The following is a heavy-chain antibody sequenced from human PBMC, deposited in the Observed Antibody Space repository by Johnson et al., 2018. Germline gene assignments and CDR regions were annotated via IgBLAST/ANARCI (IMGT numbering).Heavy chain of an antibody. J-gene: IGHJ6*03. Sequence: QVQLVQSGGGVVQPGTSLRLSCAASGFIFSSYDMHWVRQVPGKGLAWVSGISYDGRKRYYADSMKGRLTISRDNSKNTVYLQMDSLRAEDTAVYYCGKDPFGTTHYHFMDVWGKGTTVTVSS. CDR2: ISYDGRKR. V-gene: IGHV3-30*18. CDR1: GFIFSSYD. CDR3: GKDPFGTTHYHFMDV. D-gene: IGHD1-7*01.